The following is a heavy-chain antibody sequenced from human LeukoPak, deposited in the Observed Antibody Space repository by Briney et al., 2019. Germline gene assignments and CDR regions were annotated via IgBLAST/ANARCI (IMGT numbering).Heavy chain of an antibody. CDR3: ASENKRGYSYGSPTDAFDI. CDR2: ISSSGSTI. D-gene: IGHD5-18*01. Sequence: GGSLRLSCAASGFTFSSYEMNWVRQAPGKGLEWVSYISSSGSTIYYADSVKGRFTISRDNGKNSLYLQMNSLRAEDTAVYYCASENKRGYSYGSPTDAFDIWGQGTTVIVSS. J-gene: IGHJ3*02. V-gene: IGHV3-48*03. CDR1: GFTFSSYE.